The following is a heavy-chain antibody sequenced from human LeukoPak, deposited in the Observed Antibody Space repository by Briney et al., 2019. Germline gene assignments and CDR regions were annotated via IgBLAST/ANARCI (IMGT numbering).Heavy chain of an antibody. CDR3: AREIVVVTAGAFDI. J-gene: IGHJ3*02. CDR2: IYHSGST. CDR1: GGSISSSNW. D-gene: IGHD2-21*02. V-gene: IGHV4-4*02. Sequence: SETLSLTCAVSGGSISSSNWWSWVRQPPGKGLGWIGEIYHSGSTNYNPSLKSRVTISVDKSKNQFSLKLSSVTAADTAVYYCAREIVVVTAGAFDIWGRGTMVTVSS.